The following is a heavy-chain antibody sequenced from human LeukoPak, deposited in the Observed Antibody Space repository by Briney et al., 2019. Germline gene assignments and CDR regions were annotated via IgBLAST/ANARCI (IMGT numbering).Heavy chain of an antibody. V-gene: IGHV3-23*01. CDR1: GFTFSSYA. CDR3: ATKPQTYYYYYYMDV. J-gene: IGHJ6*03. CDR2: ISGSGGST. Sequence: PGGSLRLSCAASGFTFSSYAMSWVRQAPGKGLEWVSAISGSGGSTYYADSVKGRFTISRDNSKNTLYLQMNSLRAEDTAVYYCATKPQTYYYYYYMDVWGKGTTVTVSS.